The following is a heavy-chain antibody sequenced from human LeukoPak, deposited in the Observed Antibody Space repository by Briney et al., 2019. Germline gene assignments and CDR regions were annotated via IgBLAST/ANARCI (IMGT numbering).Heavy chain of an antibody. V-gene: IGHV1-2*02. CDR3: ARDRSPAPGRSYGRGHFDY. Sequence: ASVKVSCKASGYTFTGYYMHWVRQAPGQGLEWMGWINPNSGGTNYAQKFQGRVTMTRDTSISTAYKELSRLRSDDTAVYYCARDRSPAPGRSYGRGHFDYWGQGTLVTVSS. CDR1: GYTFTGYY. CDR2: INPNSGGT. J-gene: IGHJ4*02. D-gene: IGHD5-18*01.